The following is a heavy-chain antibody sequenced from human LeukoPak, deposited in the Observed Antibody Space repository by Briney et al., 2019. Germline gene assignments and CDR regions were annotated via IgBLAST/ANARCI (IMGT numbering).Heavy chain of an antibody. Sequence: GGSLRLSCAASGFTVSSNYMSWVRQAPGKGLEWVSVIYSGGSTYYADSVKGRFTISRDNSKNTLYLQMNSLRAEDTAVYYCARDRNYYDSSGYSYWGQGTLVTVSS. J-gene: IGHJ4*02. V-gene: IGHV3-66*01. D-gene: IGHD3-22*01. CDR3: ARDRNYYDSSGYSY. CDR1: GFTVSSNY. CDR2: IYSGGST.